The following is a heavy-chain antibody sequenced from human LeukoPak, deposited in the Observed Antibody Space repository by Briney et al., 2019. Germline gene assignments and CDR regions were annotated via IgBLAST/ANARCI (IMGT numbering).Heavy chain of an antibody. CDR2: INPNSGGT. D-gene: IGHD3-22*01. J-gene: IGHJ5*02. Sequence: ASVKVSCKASGYTFTGYYMHWVRQAPGQGLEWMGWINPNSGGTNYAQKFQGRVTMTRDTSISTAYMELSRLRSDDTAVYYCARGPGGITMIVPFDPWGQGTLVTVSS. V-gene: IGHV1-2*02. CDR3: ARGPGGITMIVPFDP. CDR1: GYTFTGYY.